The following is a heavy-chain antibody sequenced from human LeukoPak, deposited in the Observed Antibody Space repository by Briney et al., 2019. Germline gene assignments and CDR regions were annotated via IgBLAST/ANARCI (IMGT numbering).Heavy chain of an antibody. Sequence: GGSLRLSCAASGFTFSSYSMNGVRQAPGKGLEWVSSISSSSSYIYYADSVKGRFTISRDNAKNSLYLQMNSLRAEDTAVYYCARGRYCSSTSCPFNNWFDPWGQGTLVTVSS. V-gene: IGHV3-21*01. CDR3: ARGRYCSSTSCPFNNWFDP. J-gene: IGHJ5*02. CDR2: ISSSSSYI. CDR1: GFTFSSYS. D-gene: IGHD2-2*01.